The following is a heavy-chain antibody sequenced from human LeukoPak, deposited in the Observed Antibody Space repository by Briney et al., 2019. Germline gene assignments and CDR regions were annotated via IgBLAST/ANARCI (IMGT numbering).Heavy chain of an antibody. D-gene: IGHD1-26*01. J-gene: IGHJ4*02. CDR3: ATTGRQPAN. CDR2: MNQDGSEK. Sequence: GGSLRLSCAASGFTFSSYEMNWVRQAPGKGLEWVAHMNQDGSEKYYVDPVKGRFTISRDNAKNSLYLQMNSLRPEDTAVYYCATTGRQPANWGQGTLVTVSS. V-gene: IGHV3-7*01. CDR1: GFTFSSYE.